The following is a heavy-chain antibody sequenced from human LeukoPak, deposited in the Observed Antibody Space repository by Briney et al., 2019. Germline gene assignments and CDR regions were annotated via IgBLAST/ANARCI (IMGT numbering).Heavy chain of an antibody. CDR2: INAGNGNT. Sequence: ASVKVSCKASGYTFTSYAMHWVRQASGQRLEWMGWINAGNGNTKYSQKFQGRVTITRDTSASTAYMELSSLRSEDTAVYYCARGVAGRSWFDPWGQGTLVTVSS. CDR1: GYTFTSYA. J-gene: IGHJ5*02. D-gene: IGHD6-19*01. V-gene: IGHV1-3*01. CDR3: ARGVAGRSWFDP.